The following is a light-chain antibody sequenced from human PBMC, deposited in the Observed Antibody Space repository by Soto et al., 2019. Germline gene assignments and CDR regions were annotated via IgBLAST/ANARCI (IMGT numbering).Light chain of an antibody. CDR1: QGLSSTF. J-gene: IGKJ1*01. V-gene: IGKV3-20*01. CDR2: DSS. CDR3: QQYDNWPWT. Sequence: EIVLTQSPATLSLSPGERATLSCRASQGLSSTFLAWYQQKPGQPPRLLNYDSSTRATGFPDRFSGSGSGTDFTLTIIRLEPEDFAVYYCQQYDNWPWTFGQGTKVEIK.